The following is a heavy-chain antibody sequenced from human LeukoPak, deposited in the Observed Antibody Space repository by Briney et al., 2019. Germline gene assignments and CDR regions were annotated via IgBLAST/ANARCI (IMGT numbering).Heavy chain of an antibody. CDR3: ARIPRSYIDY. V-gene: IGHV1-18*04. CDR1: GYTFTGYY. CDR2: ISAYNGNT. Sequence: GASVKVSCKASGYTFTGYYMHWVRQAPGQGLEWMGWISAYNGNTNYAQKLQGRVTMTTDTPTSTAYMELRSLRSDDTAVYYCARIPRSYIDYWGQGTLVTVSS. J-gene: IGHJ4*02.